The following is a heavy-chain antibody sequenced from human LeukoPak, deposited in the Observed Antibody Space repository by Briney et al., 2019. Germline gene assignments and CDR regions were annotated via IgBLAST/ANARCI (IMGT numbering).Heavy chain of an antibody. CDR1: GFRFSDHA. Sequence: GGSLRLSCSASGFRFSDHAMHWVRQSPGRGLEWLAFISHDGANKYYAESVEGRFTISRANSKNTVYLQLSGLRAEDTALYYCASEDIAELQFWDQGTLVSVSS. D-gene: IGHD2-15*01. V-gene: IGHV3-30*15. CDR3: ASEDIAELQF. CDR2: ISHDGANK. J-gene: IGHJ4*02.